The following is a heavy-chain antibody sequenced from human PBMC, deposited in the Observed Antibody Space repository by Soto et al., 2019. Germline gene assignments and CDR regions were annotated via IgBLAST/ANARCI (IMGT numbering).Heavy chain of an antibody. Sequence: PSETLFLTCTVSGVSISSGENYWNWIRQPPGKGLEWIGLIYYSGSSYYNPSLKSRLSISVASSTNQFSLKLRSVTAADTATYYCERTDNVGYYPYFGQGPLVTVSS. V-gene: IGHV4-30-4*01. CDR1: GVSISSGENY. CDR2: IYYSGSS. J-gene: IGHJ4*02. D-gene: IGHD3-3*01. CDR3: ERTDNVGYYPY.